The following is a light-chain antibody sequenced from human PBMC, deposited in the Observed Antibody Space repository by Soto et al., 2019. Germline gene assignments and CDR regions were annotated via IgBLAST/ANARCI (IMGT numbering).Light chain of an antibody. V-gene: IGKV1-5*01. CDR3: QQYNSYSPT. CDR2: DAS. CDR1: QSISSW. J-gene: IGKJ1*01. Sequence: DIQMPQSPSTLSASVGDRVTITCRASQSISSWVAWYQQKPGKAPKLLIYDASSLESGVPSRFSGSGSGTEFTLTISSLQPDDVATYYCQQYNSYSPTFGQGTKVEIK.